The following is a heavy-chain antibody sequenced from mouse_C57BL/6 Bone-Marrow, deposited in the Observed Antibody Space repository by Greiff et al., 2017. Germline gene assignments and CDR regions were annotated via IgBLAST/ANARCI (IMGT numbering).Heavy chain of an antibody. CDR3: ARWGLRRGYYYAMDY. D-gene: IGHD2-4*01. CDR2: INPSSGYT. J-gene: IGHJ4*01. V-gene: IGHV1-7*01. Sequence: QVQLQQSGAELAKPGASVKLSCKASGYTFTSYWMHWVKQRPGQGLEWIGYINPSSGYTKYNQKFKDKATLNADKSSSTAYMQLSSLTYEDSAVYYCARWGLRRGYYYAMDYWGQGTSVTVSS. CDR1: GYTFTSYW.